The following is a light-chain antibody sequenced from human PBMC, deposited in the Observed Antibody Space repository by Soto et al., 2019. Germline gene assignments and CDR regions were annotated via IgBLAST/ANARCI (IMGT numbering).Light chain of an antibody. V-gene: IGKV3-15*01. CDR3: QQYNNWPLWT. CDR1: QSVSSN. CDR2: GAS. Sequence: EIVMTQSPATLSVSPGQRATLSCRASQSVSSNLDLYQQKPGQAPRLLIYGASTRATGIPARFSGSGSGTEFTLTISSLQSEAFAVYYFQQYNNWPLWTFGQGTKLEIK. J-gene: IGKJ2*02.